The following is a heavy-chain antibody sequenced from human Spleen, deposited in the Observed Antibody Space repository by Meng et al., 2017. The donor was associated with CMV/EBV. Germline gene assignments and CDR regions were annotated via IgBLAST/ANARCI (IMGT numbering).Heavy chain of an antibody. V-gene: IGHV3-21*01. D-gene: IGHD6-19*01. CDR1: GFTFSTYN. CDR3: ARDSRQWDAFDI. Sequence: GGSLRLSCAASGFTFSTYNMNWVRQAPGKGLEWVSSISSSSSYIYYADSVKGRFTISRDNAKNSLYLQMNSLRAEDTAVYYCARDSRQWDAFDIWGQGTMVTVSS. CDR2: ISSSSSYI. J-gene: IGHJ3*02.